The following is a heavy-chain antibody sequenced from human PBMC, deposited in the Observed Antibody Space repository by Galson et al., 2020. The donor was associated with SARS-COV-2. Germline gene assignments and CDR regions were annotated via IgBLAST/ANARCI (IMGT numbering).Heavy chain of an antibody. D-gene: IGHD6-13*01. J-gene: IGHJ5*02. Sequence: SAVTVSCQASRGTFSSHALSWVRPAPGPGREWTGGTLPILCTANYAQKFQGRITITADESTSTAYMELSSLRSEDTAVYYCALIIAAAGSLEGWFDPWGQGTLVTVSS. CDR1: RGTFSSHA. CDR2: TLPILCTA. CDR3: ALIIAAAGSLEGWFDP. V-gene: IGHV1-69*13.